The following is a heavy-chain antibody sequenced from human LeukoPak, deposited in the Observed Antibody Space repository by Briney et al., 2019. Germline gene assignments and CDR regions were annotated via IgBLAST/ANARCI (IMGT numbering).Heavy chain of an antibody. CDR1: GFTISGYY. CDR3: VRVAPLDNSGPT. J-gene: IGHJ5*02. CDR2: IKSDGSTT. D-gene: IGHD3-22*01. Sequence: PWGSLRLSCAVSGFTISGYYMHWVRRAPGKGLVWVSRIKSDGSTTNYADSVKGRFTISRDNAKNTLYLQMNSLRAEDTAVYYCVRVAPLDNSGPTWGQGTLVTVSS. V-gene: IGHV3-74*01.